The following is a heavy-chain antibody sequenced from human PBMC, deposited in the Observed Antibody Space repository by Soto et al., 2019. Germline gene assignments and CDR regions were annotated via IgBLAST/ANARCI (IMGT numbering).Heavy chain of an antibody. CDR3: AKAPAVAGTSYFQH. D-gene: IGHD6-19*01. CDR2: IGWDGGST. Sequence: GGSLRLSCAASGFTFDDYAMHWVRQAPGKGLEWVSLIGWDGGSTYYADSVKGRFTISRDNSKNSLYLQMNSLRAEDTALYYCAKAPAVAGTSYFQHWGQGTLVTVSS. CDR1: GFTFDDYA. V-gene: IGHV3-43D*04. J-gene: IGHJ1*01.